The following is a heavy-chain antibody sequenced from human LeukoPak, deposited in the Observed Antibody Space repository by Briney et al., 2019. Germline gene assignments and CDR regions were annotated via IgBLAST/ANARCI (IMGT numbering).Heavy chain of an antibody. CDR1: GYTFTSYY. D-gene: IGHD5-12*01. J-gene: IGHJ4*02. CDR2: INPSGGST. V-gene: IGHV1-46*01. CDR3: ARNRYSGYDFEFPQDGVIDY. Sequence: ASVKVSCKASGYTFTSYYMHWVRQAPGQGLEGMGIINPSGGSTSYAQKFQGRVTMTRDTSTSTVYMELSSLRSEDTAVYYCARNRYSGYDFEFPQDGVIDYWGQGTLVTVSS.